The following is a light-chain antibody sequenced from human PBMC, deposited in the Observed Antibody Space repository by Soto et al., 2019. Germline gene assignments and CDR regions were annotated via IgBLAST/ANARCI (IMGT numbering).Light chain of an antibody. J-gene: IGKJ4*01. CDR2: DAS. V-gene: IGKV3-11*01. CDR3: QQRSNWPLS. Sequence: PGERATLSCRASQSVSSSLAWYQQKPGQAPRLLIYDASNRATGIPARFNGSGSETDFNLTVSSLEPEDFAVYYCQQRSNWPLSFGGGTKVEIK. CDR1: QSVSSS.